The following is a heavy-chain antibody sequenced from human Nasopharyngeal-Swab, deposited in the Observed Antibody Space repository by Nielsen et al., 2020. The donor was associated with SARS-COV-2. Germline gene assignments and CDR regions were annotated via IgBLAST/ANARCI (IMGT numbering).Heavy chain of an antibody. V-gene: IGHV4-61*06. Sequence: WIRQPPGKGLEWIGYVFGSGSTNYNPALKSRVTISVDTSKNQFSLKLSSVTAADTAVYYCARAEVPAALDYWGQGTLVTVSS. CDR3: ARAEVPAALDY. J-gene: IGHJ4*02. CDR2: VFGSGST. D-gene: IGHD2-2*01.